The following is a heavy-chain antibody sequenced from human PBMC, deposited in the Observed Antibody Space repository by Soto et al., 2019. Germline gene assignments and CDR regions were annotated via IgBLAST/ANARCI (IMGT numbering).Heavy chain of an antibody. D-gene: IGHD4-17*01. V-gene: IGHV3-13*01. J-gene: IGHJ6*02. CDR3: ARAGLRPWNSGMDV. Sequence: GGSLRLSCAASEFTFRNYDMHWVRQTTGKGLEWVSGIGTTGDTYDPGSVEGRFTISREDAKNSLYLQMSSLRAEDTAVYYCARAGLRPWNSGMDVWGQGTTVTVSS. CDR2: IGTTGDT. CDR1: EFTFRNYD.